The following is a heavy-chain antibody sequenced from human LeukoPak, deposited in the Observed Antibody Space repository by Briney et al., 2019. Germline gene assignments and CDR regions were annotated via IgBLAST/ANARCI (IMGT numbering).Heavy chain of an antibody. Sequence: GGSLRLSCAASGFTSSTYWMSWVHQAPGKGLDWVANIKQDGSEKYYVDSVKGRFTISRGNAKNTLYLQMNSLRAENTAVYYCARGSFDIWGQGTVVTVSS. CDR3: ARGSFDI. V-gene: IGHV3-7*02. CDR2: IKQDGSEK. J-gene: IGHJ3*02. CDR1: GFTSSTYW.